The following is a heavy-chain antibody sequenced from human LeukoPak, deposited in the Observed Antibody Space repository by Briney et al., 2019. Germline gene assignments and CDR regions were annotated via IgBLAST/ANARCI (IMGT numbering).Heavy chain of an antibody. J-gene: IGHJ6*03. CDR1: GYTFTSYG. CDR2: ISAYNGNT. CDR3: ARVGANIVATISWYYYYYMDV. Sequence: GASVKVSCKASGYTFTSYGISWVRQAPGQGLEWMGWISAYNGNTNYAQKLQGRVTMTTDTSTSTAYMGLRSLRSDDTAVYYCARVGANIVATISWYYYYYMDVWGKGTTVTISS. D-gene: IGHD5-12*01. V-gene: IGHV1-18*01.